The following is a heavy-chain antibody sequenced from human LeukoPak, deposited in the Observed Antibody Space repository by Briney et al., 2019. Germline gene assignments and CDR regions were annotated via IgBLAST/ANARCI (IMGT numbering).Heavy chain of an antibody. V-gene: IGHV4-4*07. D-gene: IGHD3-16*01. CDR2: IYGSGGT. CDR3: ARNRSNDFGEVPFDI. Sequence: SETLSLTCTVPGGAISNYYWSWIRQSAGKGLEWIGQIYGSGGTNYNPSLKSRVTMSTDKSKNQISLRLSSVTAADTAIYYCARNRSNDFGEVPFDIWGQGTMVSVSS. CDR1: GGAISNYY. J-gene: IGHJ3*02.